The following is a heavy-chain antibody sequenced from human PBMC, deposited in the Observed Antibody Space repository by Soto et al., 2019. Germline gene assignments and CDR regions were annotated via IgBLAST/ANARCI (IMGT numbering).Heavy chain of an antibody. CDR3: ASWVGATAFDY. CDR1: GGSISSGGYY. V-gene: IGHV4-31*03. D-gene: IGHD1-26*01. Sequence: QVQLQESGPGLVKPSQTLSLTCTVSGGSISSGGYYWSWIRQHPGKGLEWIGYIYYSGSSYYNPSLKSRVTTSVDTSTIQSSLQLSSVTAAETAVYYCASWVGATAFDYWGQGTLVTVSS. J-gene: IGHJ4*02. CDR2: IYYSGSS.